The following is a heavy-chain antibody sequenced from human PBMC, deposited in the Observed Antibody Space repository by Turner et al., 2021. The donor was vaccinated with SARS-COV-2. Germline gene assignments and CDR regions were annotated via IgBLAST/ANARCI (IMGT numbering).Heavy chain of an antibody. CDR3: ARDEGEIAAAGIVYYYGMDV. D-gene: IGHD6-13*01. CDR2: IIPILGIA. V-gene: IGHV1-69*08. Sequence: QVQLVQSGAEVKKPGSSVKVSCKASGGTFSSYTNSWVRQGPGQGRELMERIIPILGIAKVAQKVQGTVTITADKSTSTAYMELSSLRSEDTAVYYCARDEGEIAAAGIVYYYGMDVWGQGTTVTVSS. J-gene: IGHJ6*02. CDR1: GGTFSSYT.